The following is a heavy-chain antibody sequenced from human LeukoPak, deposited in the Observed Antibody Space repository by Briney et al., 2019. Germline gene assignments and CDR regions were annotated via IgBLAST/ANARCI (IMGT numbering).Heavy chain of an antibody. CDR2: IRYDGSNK. D-gene: IGHD6-25*01. CDR3: AKNPPTAGGTGDYYYYYMDV. CDR1: GFTFISYG. J-gene: IGHJ6*03. V-gene: IGHV3-30*02. Sequence: PGGSLRLSCAASGFTFISYGMHWVRQAPGKGLEWVAFIRYDGSNKYYADSVKGRFTISRDNSKNTLYLQMNSLRTEDTAVYYCAKNPPTAGGTGDYYYYYMDVWGKGTAVTVSS.